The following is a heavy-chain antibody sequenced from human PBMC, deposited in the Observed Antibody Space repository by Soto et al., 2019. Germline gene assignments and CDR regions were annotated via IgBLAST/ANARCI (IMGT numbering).Heavy chain of an antibody. CDR2: TYYNGET. Sequence: SKTLSLTCTVSDDSFRGAEYYWSWIRQPLGKGPEWIGYTYYNGETKYNPALRSRVTMSEDTSKNQFSLRLSSVTAADTAVYFCARGPAYIDGWRTFDLWGRGILVTVSS. V-gene: IGHV4-61*08. J-gene: IGHJ4*02. CDR1: DDSFRGAEYY. D-gene: IGHD6-19*01. CDR3: ARGPAYIDGWRTFDL.